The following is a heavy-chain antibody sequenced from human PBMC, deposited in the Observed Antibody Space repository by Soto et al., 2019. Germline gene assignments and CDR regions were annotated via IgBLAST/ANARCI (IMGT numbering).Heavy chain of an antibody. V-gene: IGHV3-23*01. J-gene: IGHJ4*02. D-gene: IGHD3-22*01. CDR2: ISGSGVST. Sequence: GGSVRLCCAASGLTFSSYSMSWVRQAPWKGLEWVSAISGSGVSTYYADSVKGRFTISRDNSKNTLYLQMNSLRAGDTAVYYCAKGSTIGPRSDSLDYFGKG. CDR1: GLTFSSYS. CDR3: AKGSTIGPRSDSLDY.